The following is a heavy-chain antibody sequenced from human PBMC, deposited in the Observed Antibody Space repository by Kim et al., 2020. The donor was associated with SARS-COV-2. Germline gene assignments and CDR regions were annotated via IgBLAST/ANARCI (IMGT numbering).Heavy chain of an antibody. Sequence: GGSLRLSCAASGFTFSSYDMRWVRQATGKGLEWVSAIGTAGGTYYPGSVKGRFTISRENAKNSLYRQMNSLRAGDTAVYYCARGPMVTPYFDYWGQGTLVTVSS. D-gene: IGHD5-18*01. CDR1: GFTFSSYD. CDR3: ARGPMVTPYFDY. CDR2: IGTAGGT. J-gene: IGHJ4*02. V-gene: IGHV3-13*01.